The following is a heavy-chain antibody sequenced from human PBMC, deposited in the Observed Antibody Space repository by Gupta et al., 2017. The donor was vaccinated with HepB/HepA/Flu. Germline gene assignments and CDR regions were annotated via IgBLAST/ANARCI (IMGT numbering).Heavy chain of an antibody. CDR3: STDVHVRGAGEFDY. V-gene: IGHV3-15*01. CDR1: GFTVNVAW. Sequence: EVQLVESGGGLVEPGESLRLSCAASGFTVNVAWMNWFRQAPGRGLEYIGRIKSKNDGETTDYSAPVKGRCTISRDDSTNTLYLQMNSLTPEDTAVEDCSTDVHVRGAGEFDYWGQGTRVTVSS. J-gene: IGHJ4*02. D-gene: IGHD3-10*01. CDR2: IKSKNDGETT.